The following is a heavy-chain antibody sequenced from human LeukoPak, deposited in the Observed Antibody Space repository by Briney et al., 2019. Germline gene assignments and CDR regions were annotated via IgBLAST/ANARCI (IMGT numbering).Heavy chain of an antibody. CDR2: ISSSSSYI. CDR3: ARDRTTWPFDY. J-gene: IGHJ4*02. Sequence: ETLSLTCTVSGGSISSGSYSWNWIRQHPGKGLEWVSSISSSSSYIYYADSVKGRFTISRDNAKNSLYLQMNSLRAEDTAVYYCARDRTTWPFDYWGQGTLVTVSS. CDR1: GGSISSGS. D-gene: IGHD4-17*01. V-gene: IGHV3-21*01.